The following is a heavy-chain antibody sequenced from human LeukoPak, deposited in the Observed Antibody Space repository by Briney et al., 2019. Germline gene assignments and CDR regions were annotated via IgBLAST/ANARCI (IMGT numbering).Heavy chain of an antibody. CDR3: ARELFCSGGSCYSGGWFDP. J-gene: IGHJ5*02. V-gene: IGHV4-39*07. Sequence: SETLPLTCTVSGGSISSSSYYWGWIRQPPGKGLEWIGSIYYSGSTYYNPSLKSRVTISVDTSKNQFSLKLSSVTAADTAVYYCARELFCSGGSCYSGGWFDPWGQGTLVTVSS. D-gene: IGHD2-15*01. CDR1: GGSISSSSYY. CDR2: IYYSGST.